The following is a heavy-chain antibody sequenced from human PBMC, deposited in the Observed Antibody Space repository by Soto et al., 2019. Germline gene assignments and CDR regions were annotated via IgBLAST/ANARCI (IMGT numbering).Heavy chain of an antibody. CDR2: INAGNGNT. CDR3: ARAPLLVTTLDY. J-gene: IGHJ4*02. CDR1: GYTFTSYG. D-gene: IGHD4-4*01. V-gene: IGHV1-3*01. Sequence: GASGKVSCQASGYTFTSYGMHLVRQAPGQRLEWMGWINAGNGNTKYSQKFQGRVTITRDTSASTAYMELSSLRSEDTAVYYCARAPLLVTTLDYWGQGTLVTVSS.